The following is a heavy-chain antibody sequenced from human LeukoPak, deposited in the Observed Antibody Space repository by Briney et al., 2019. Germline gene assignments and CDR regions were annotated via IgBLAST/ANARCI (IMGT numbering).Heavy chain of an antibody. J-gene: IGHJ3*02. CDR1: RFTFSSYG. Sequence: GGSLRLSCAASRFTFSSYGMHWVRQAPGKGLEWVANINQDGSKKYYVDSVKGRFTISRDNAKNSLYLQMNSLRAEDTAVYYCAGSWSPYDAFDIWGQGTMVTVSS. D-gene: IGHD6-13*01. V-gene: IGHV3-7*01. CDR3: AGSWSPYDAFDI. CDR2: INQDGSKK.